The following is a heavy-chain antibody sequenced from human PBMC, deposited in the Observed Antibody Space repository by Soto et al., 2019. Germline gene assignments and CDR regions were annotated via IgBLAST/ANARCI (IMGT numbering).Heavy chain of an antibody. V-gene: IGHV3-23*01. J-gene: IGHJ4*01. CDR2: IDTVLTT. Sequence: SGGTLRLSCAASGFTFSSSAMSWVRQAPGKGLEWVSSIDTVLTTYYADSLKGQFTISRDNSKNTVYLQMHSLRTDDTAVYYCAKDQWELLHWGQGILVTVSS. CDR1: GFTFSSSA. CDR3: AKDQWELLH. D-gene: IGHD1-26*01.